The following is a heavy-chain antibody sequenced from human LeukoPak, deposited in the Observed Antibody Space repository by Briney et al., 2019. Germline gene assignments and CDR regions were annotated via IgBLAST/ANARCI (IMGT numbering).Heavy chain of an antibody. V-gene: IGHV4-59*01. Sequence: KASETLSLTCTVSGGSISNYYWSWIRQPPGKGLEWIGHNYDSGSTYYNPSLKSRVTISVDTSKNQFSLKLTSVTAADTAVYYCARDRGISFYYGMDVWGQGTTVTVS. CDR2: NYDSGST. CDR3: ARDRGISFYYGMDV. CDR1: GGSISNYY. D-gene: IGHD3-16*02. J-gene: IGHJ6*02.